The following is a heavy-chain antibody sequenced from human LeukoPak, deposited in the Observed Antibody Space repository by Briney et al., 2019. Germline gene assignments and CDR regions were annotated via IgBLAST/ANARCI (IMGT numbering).Heavy chain of an antibody. Sequence: ASVKVSCKASGGTFSSYAISWVRQAPGQGLEWMGGIIPIFGTANYAQKFQGRVTITADESTSTAYMELSSLRSEDTAVYYCAKSDCSSTSCYLIGAFDIWGQGTMVTVSS. J-gene: IGHJ3*02. CDR2: IIPIFGTA. D-gene: IGHD2-2*01. CDR3: AKSDCSSTSCYLIGAFDI. CDR1: GGTFSSYA. V-gene: IGHV1-69*13.